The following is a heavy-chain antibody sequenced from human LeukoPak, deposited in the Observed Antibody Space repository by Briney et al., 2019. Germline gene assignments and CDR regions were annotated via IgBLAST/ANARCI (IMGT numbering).Heavy chain of an antibody. V-gene: IGHV3-33*01. CDR2: IWYDGSNK. CDR3: ASTRAVWLGDPGYYGMDV. Sequence: GGSLRLSCAASGFTFSSYGMHWVRQAPGKGLEWVAVIWYDGSNKYYADSVKGRFTISRDNSKNTLYLQMNSLRAEDTAVYYCASTRAVWLGDPGYYGMDVWGKGTTVTVSS. D-gene: IGHD3-10*01. J-gene: IGHJ6*04. CDR1: GFTFSSYG.